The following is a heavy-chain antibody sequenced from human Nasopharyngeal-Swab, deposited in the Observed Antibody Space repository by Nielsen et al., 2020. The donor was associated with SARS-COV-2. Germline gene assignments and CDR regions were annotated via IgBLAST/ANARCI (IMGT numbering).Heavy chain of an antibody. Sequence: SLKISCAASGFTFDDYAMHWVRQAPGKGLEWVSGISWNGGYIGYADSVKGRFTISRDNAKNSLYLQMNSLRAEDTAVYYCARDVGYCSSTSCYAGWFDPWGQGTLVTVSS. CDR2: ISWNGGYI. CDR1: GFTFDDYA. CDR3: ARDVGYCSSTSCYAGWFDP. D-gene: IGHD2-2*01. J-gene: IGHJ5*02. V-gene: IGHV3-9*01.